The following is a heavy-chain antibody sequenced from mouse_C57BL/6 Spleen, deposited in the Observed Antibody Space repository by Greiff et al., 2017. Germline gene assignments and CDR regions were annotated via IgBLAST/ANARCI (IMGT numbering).Heavy chain of an antibody. J-gene: IGHJ4*01. D-gene: IGHD2-2*01. Sequence: EVQLVESGPELVKPGASVKIPCKASGYTFTDYNMDWVKQSHGKSLEWIGDINPNNGGTIYNQKFKGKATLTVDKSSSTAYMELRSLTSEDTAVYYCARSLYGYGVGDYWGQGTSVTVSS. CDR1: GYTFTDYN. CDR3: ARSLYGYGVGDY. V-gene: IGHV1-18*01. CDR2: INPNNGGT.